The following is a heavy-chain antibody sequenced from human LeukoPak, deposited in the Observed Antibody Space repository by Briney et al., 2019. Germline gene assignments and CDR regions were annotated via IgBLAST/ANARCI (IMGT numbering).Heavy chain of an antibody. J-gene: IGHJ4*02. D-gene: IGHD4-11*01. CDR1: GFTFSRFG. CDR2: ISSSGSTI. Sequence: GRSLRLSCAASGFTFSRFGIHWVRQAPGKGLEWVSYISSSGSTIYYADFVKGRFTISRDNAKKSLYLQMDSLRAEDTAVYYCARDYSNNYWGQGTLVTVSS. V-gene: IGHV3-48*03. CDR3: ARDYSNNY.